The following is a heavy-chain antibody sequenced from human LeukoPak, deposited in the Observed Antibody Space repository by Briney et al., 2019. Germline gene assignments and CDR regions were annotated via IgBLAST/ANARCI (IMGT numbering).Heavy chain of an antibody. Sequence: SETLSLTCTVSGGSISSYYWSWIRQPPGKGLEWIGYIYYSGSTNYNPSLKSRVTISVDTSKNQFSLKLSSVTAADTAVYYCAGARVVAAFLRDAFDIWGQGTMVTVSS. CDR1: GGSISSYY. V-gene: IGHV4-59*01. D-gene: IGHD2-15*01. CDR3: AGARVVAAFLRDAFDI. CDR2: IYYSGST. J-gene: IGHJ3*02.